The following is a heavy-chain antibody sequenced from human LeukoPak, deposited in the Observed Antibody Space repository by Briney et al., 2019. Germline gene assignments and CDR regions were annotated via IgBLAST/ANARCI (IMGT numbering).Heavy chain of an antibody. V-gene: IGHV4-59*01. D-gene: IGHD4-17*01. J-gene: IGHJ6*03. CDR3: ARTQDYGSYHYYYMDV. CDR2: IYYSGST. CDR1: GGSISSNY. Sequence: PSETLSLTCTVSGGSISSNYWSWVRQPPGKGLEWIGYIYYSGSTNYNPSLKSRVTISVDTSKNQFSLKLSSVTAADTAVYYCARTQDYGSYHYYYMDVWGKGTTVTVSS.